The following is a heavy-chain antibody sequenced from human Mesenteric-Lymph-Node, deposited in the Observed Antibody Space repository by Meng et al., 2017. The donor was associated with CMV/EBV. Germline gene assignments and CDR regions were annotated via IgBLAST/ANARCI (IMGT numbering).Heavy chain of an antibody. CDR3: AREGTGYSSGWYENFDY. CDR1: GFTFSSYA. J-gene: IGHJ4*02. Sequence: GESLKISCAVSGFTFSSYAMHWVRQAPGKGLEWVAVISYDGSNKYYADSVKGRFTISRDNSKNTLYLQMNSLRAEDTAVYYCAREGTGYSSGWYENFDYWGQGTLVTVSS. D-gene: IGHD6-19*01. V-gene: IGHV3-30*04. CDR2: ISYDGSNK.